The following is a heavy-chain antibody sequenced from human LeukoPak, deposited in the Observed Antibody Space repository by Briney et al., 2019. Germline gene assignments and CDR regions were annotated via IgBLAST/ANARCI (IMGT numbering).Heavy chain of an antibody. Sequence: VGSLRLSCAASGFTFRLYVMTWVRQAPGKGLEWVSAITGSGGSIYYADSVRGRFTISRDNSKNTLYLQMSSLRAEDTAIYYCAHPSTPDYGGLDYWGQGTLVTVSS. V-gene: IGHV3-23*01. CDR3: AHPSTPDYGGLDY. J-gene: IGHJ4*02. CDR2: ITGSGGSI. CDR1: GFTFRLYV. D-gene: IGHD4-17*01.